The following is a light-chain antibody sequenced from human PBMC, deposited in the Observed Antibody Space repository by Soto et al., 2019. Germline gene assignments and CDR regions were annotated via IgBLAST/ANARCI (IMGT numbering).Light chain of an antibody. CDR2: EVT. V-gene: IGLV2-14*01. Sequence: QSVLTQPASVSGSPGQSITISCTGINSDVGAYNLVSWYQQYPGKAPKLMIYEVTNRPSGVSNRFSGSKSGNTASLTISGLQAEDEADYYCMLYIGSGIWVFGGGTKLTVL. J-gene: IGLJ3*02. CDR1: NSDVGAYNL. CDR3: MLYIGSGIWV.